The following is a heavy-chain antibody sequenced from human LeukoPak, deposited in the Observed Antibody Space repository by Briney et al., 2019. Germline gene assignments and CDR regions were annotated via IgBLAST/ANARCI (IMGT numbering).Heavy chain of an antibody. CDR1: GGSISSYY. CDR2: IYYSGST. J-gene: IGHJ5*02. V-gene: IGHV4-59*01. Sequence: SETLSLTCTVSGGSISSYYWSWNRQPPGKGLEWIGYIYYSGSTNYNPSLKSRVTISVDTSKNQFSLKLSSVTAADTAVYYCARGGYGDYVDGTPHNWFDPWGQGTLVTVSS. CDR3: ARGGYGDYVDGTPHNWFDP. D-gene: IGHD4-17*01.